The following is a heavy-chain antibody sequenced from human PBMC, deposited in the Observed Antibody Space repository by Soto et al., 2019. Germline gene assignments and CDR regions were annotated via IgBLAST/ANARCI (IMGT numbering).Heavy chain of an antibody. V-gene: IGHV4-59*01. CDR1: GGSISSYY. Sequence: SETLSLTCTVSGGSISSYYWSWIRQPPGKGLEWIGYIYYSGSTNYNPSLKSRVTISVDTSKNQFSLKLSSVTAADTAVYYCARGYSYYDFWSGYPHYYYYYMDVWGKGTTVTVSS. CDR3: ARGYSYYDFWSGYPHYYYYYMDV. D-gene: IGHD3-3*01. J-gene: IGHJ6*03. CDR2: IYYSGST.